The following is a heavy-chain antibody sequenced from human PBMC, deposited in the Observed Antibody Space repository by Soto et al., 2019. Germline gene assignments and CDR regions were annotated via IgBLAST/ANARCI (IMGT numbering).Heavy chain of an antibody. J-gene: IGHJ4*02. CDR2: IYSGGST. V-gene: IGHV3-66*01. CDR1: GFTVSSNY. D-gene: IGHD3-10*01. CDR3: ARDILLWFGELS. Sequence: GGSLRLSCAASGFTVSSNYMSWVRQAPGKGLEWVSVIYSGGSTYYADSVKGRFTISRDNSKNTLYLQMNSLRAEDTAVYYCARDILLWFGELSWGQGTLVTVSS.